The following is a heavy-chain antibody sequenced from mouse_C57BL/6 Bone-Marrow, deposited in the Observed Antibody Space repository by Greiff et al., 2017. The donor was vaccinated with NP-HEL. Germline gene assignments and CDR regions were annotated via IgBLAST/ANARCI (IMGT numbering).Heavy chain of an antibody. J-gene: IGHJ3*01. CDR1: GYSITSGYY. D-gene: IGHD4-1*01. Sequence: EVQLQQSGPGLVKPSQSLSLTCSVTGYSITSGYYWNWIRQFPGNKLEWMGYISYDGSNNYNPSLKNRISITRDTSKNQFFLKLNSVTTEDTATYYCARGRLANWVFAYWGQGTLVTVSA. V-gene: IGHV3-6*01. CDR2: ISYDGSN. CDR3: ARGRLANWVFAY.